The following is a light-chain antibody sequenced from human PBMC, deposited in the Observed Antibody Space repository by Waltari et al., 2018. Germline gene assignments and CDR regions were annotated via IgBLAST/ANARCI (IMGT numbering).Light chain of an antibody. CDR2: AAT. J-gene: IGKJ4*01. CDR3: LQHDNYPLT. CDR1: QGIRSN. V-gene: IGKV1-17*01. Sequence: DIQMTQSPSSLSASVGDTVAITCRASQGIRSNLNWFQQKPGKSPKLLVYAATTLQSGVPSRFSGSGSGTECTLTISSLQPEDFAIYHCLQHDNYPLTFGGGTKVEIK.